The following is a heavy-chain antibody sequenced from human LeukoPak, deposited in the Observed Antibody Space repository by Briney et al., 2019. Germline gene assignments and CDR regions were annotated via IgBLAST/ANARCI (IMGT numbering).Heavy chain of an antibody. D-gene: IGHD3-22*01. CDR3: ATGNYYDSRGYYTFGH. CDR2: INGDGSTT. J-gene: IGHJ1*01. CDR1: GFTFSRYW. Sequence: RGSLRLSCAASGFTFSRYWMHWVRQAPGKGLVWVSRINGDGSTTSYADSVKGGFTISRDNAKNTLYLQMNSLRAEDTAAYYCATGNYYDSRGYYTFGHWGQGTLVTVSS. V-gene: IGHV3-74*01.